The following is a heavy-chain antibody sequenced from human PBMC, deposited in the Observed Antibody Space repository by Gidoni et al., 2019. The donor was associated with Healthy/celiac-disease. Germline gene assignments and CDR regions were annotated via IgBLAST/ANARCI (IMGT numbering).Heavy chain of an antibody. V-gene: IGHV4-38-2*02. CDR1: GYSISSGYY. CDR3: ARDWGGMDV. CDR2: IYHSGST. Sequence: QVQLQESGPGLVKPSETLSLTCAVSGYSISSGYYWGWIRQPPGKGLEWIGSIYHSGSTYYNPSLKSRVTISVDTSKNQFSLKLSSVTAADTAVYYCARDWGGMDVWGQGTTVTVSS. J-gene: IGHJ6*02. D-gene: IGHD3-16*01.